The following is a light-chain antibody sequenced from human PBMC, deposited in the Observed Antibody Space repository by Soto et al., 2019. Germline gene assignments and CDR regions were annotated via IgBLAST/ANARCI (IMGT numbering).Light chain of an antibody. CDR1: QSVDSH. Sequence: EIVLAQSPASLSLSPGERATLSCRAGQSVDSHLVWYQQKPGQAPRLFIYGASTRATAIPPRFSGSGSGTEFTLTISSLQSEDFAVYYCQQYDNWPITFGQGTRLEIK. J-gene: IGKJ5*01. CDR2: GAS. CDR3: QQYDNWPIT. V-gene: IGKV3-15*01.